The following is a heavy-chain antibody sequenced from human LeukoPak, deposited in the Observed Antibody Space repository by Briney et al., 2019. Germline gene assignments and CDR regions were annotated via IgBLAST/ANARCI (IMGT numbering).Heavy chain of an antibody. CDR1: GGSISSYY. V-gene: IGHV4-59*01. J-gene: IGHJ4*02. CDR3: ASSPLYHYYGSGSYYKAHYFDY. D-gene: IGHD3-10*01. Sequence: SETLSLTCTVSGGSISSYYWSWIRQPPGKGLEWIGYIYYSGSTNYNPSLKSRVTISVDTSKNQCSLKLSSVTAADTAVYYCASSPLYHYYGSGSYYKAHYFDYWGQGTLVTVSS. CDR2: IYYSGST.